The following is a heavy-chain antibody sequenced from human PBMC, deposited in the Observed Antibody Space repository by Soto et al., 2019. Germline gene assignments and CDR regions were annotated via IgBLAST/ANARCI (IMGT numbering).Heavy chain of an antibody. V-gene: IGHV4-31*03. CDR2: IYYSGST. Sequence: QVQLQESGPGLVKPSQTLSLTCTVSGGSISSGGYYWSWIRQHPGKGLEWIGYIYYSGSTYYNPSLKSRVTISVDTSKNQFSLKLSSVTAADTAVYYCARDRSFSARDAFDIWGQGTMVTVSS. J-gene: IGHJ3*02. D-gene: IGHD2-15*01. CDR1: GGSISSGGYY. CDR3: ARDRSFSARDAFDI.